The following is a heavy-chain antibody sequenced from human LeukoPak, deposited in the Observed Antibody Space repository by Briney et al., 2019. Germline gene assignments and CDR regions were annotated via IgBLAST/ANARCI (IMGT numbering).Heavy chain of an antibody. D-gene: IGHD3-9*01. CDR1: GFTFSSYS. Sequence: PGGSLRLSCAASGFTFSSYSMNWVRQAPGKGLEWVSYISISSSTIYYAESVKGRFTISRDNAKNSLYLQMNSLRAEDTAVYYCAVFDILTGFDYWGQGTLVTVSS. V-gene: IGHV3-48*01. CDR3: AVFDILTGFDY. CDR2: ISISSSTI. J-gene: IGHJ4*02.